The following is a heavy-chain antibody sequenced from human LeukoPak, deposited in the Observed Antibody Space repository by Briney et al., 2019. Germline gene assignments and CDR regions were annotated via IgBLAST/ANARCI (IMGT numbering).Heavy chain of an antibody. CDR3: ARGYFGMDV. CDR2: IYSGGSA. CDR1: GFTVSSNH. V-gene: IGHV3-66*01. Sequence: PGGSLRLSCAASGFTVSSNHMSWVRQAPGKGLEWVSLIYSGGSANSADSVKGRFTISRDNSKNTLYLQMNSLRAEDTAVCYCARGYFGMDVWGQGTTVTVSS. J-gene: IGHJ6*02.